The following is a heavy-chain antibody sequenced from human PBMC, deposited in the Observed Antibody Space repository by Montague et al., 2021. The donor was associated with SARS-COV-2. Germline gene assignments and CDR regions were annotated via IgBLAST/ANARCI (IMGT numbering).Heavy chain of an antibody. D-gene: IGHD4-23*01. V-gene: IGHV4-4*02. CDR2: ISESGRT. CDR3: ARVGGYVNSPPL. Sequence: SETLSLTCAVSGGSISISNWWSWVRQPPGKGLEWSGEISESGRTNYNPSLESRVTISVDKSKKHFSLNLSSVTAADTAVYYCARVGGYVNSPPLWGQGTLVTVSS. CDR1: GGSISISNW. J-gene: IGHJ4*02.